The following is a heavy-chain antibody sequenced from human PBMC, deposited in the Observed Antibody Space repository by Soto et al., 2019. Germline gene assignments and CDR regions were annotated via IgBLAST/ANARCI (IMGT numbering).Heavy chain of an antibody. CDR3: ARNGERDLGLNYYFYYGMEV. V-gene: IGHV1-18*01. Sequence: ASVKVSCKASDYIFTTYGISWVRQAPGQGLEWMGWVSPYSNITNYAQKFQGRVTMTTETSTSTVYMELRSLGSDDTAMYYCARNGERDLGLNYYFYYGMEVWGQGTSVTVSS. J-gene: IGHJ6*02. D-gene: IGHD3-10*01. CDR1: DYIFTTYG. CDR2: VSPYSNIT.